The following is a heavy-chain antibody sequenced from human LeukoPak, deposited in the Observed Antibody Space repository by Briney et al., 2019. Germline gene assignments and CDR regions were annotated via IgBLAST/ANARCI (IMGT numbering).Heavy chain of an antibody. CDR1: GFTFSSYE. J-gene: IGHJ4*02. Sequence: GGSLRLSCAASGFTFSSYEMNWVRQGPGKGLEWVSSISSSSTYKYYAGSVKGRFTISRDNAKNSLYLQMNSLRAEDTALYYCARGRYSGSYLLDYWGQGTLVTVSS. V-gene: IGHV3-21*01. D-gene: IGHD1-26*01. CDR2: ISSSSTYK. CDR3: ARGRYSGSYLLDY.